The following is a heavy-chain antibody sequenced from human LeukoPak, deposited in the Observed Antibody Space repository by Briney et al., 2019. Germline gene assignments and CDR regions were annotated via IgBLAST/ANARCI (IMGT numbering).Heavy chain of an antibody. V-gene: IGHV3-21*01. J-gene: IGHJ4*02. CDR2: ISSSSSYI. Sequence: GGSLRLSCAASGFTFRSYSMNWVRQAPGKRLEWVSSISSSSSYIYYADSVKGRFTISRDNAKNSLYLQMNSLRAEDTAVYYCAREYTAVAGTYFDYWGQGTLVTVSS. CDR3: AREYTAVAGTYFDY. CDR1: GFTFRSYS. D-gene: IGHD6-19*01.